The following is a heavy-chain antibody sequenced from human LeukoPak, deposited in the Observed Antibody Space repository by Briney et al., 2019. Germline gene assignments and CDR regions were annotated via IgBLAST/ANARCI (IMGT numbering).Heavy chain of an antibody. V-gene: IGHV3-53*05. CDR1: GFTVSSNY. Sequence: LPGGSLRLSCAASGFTVSSNYMSWVRQAPGKGLEWVSVIYSGGNTYYADSVKGRFTISRDNSENTLYLQMNSLRAEDTAVYYCARERIFGVVIYYYFDYWGQGTLVTVSS. CDR3: ARERIFGVVIYYYFDY. J-gene: IGHJ4*02. D-gene: IGHD3-3*01. CDR2: IYSGGNT.